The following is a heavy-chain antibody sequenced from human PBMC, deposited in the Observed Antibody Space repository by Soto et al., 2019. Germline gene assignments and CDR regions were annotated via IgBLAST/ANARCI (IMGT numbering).Heavy chain of an antibody. D-gene: IGHD2-2*01. CDR1: GFNFNNYG. J-gene: IGHJ4*02. CDR2: VSKSDYT. Sequence: GESLKISCAVSGFNFNNYGINWVRQAPGKGLEWVSSVSKSDYTYYSDSVKGRFTISRDNAKNSVSLQMNTLRAEDTAVYYCAREDSIIIPAVSDFWGQGTLVTVSS. V-gene: IGHV3-21*01. CDR3: AREDSIIIPAVSDF.